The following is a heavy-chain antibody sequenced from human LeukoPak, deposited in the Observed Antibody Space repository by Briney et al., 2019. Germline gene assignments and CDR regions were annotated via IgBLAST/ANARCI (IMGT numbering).Heavy chain of an antibody. D-gene: IGHD6-6*01. V-gene: IGHV4-39*07. CDR3: ARGLGSWTPY. CDR2: IYYSGST. Sequence: SETLSLTCTVSGGSISSSSYYWGWIRQPPGKGLEWIGSIYYSGSTYYNPSLKSRVTISVDTSKNQFSLKLSSVTAADTAVYYCARGLGSWTPYWGQGTLVTVSS. J-gene: IGHJ4*02. CDR1: GGSISSSSYY.